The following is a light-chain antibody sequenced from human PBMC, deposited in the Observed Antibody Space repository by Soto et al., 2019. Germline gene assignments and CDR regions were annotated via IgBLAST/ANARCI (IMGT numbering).Light chain of an antibody. Sequence: SYELTQPLSVSVALGQTARITCGADNIGGKHVHWYQQKPGQAPVLVIHRDTKRPSGIPERFSGSNSGNTATLIISTAQAGDEADYYCQVWDSSNVVFGGGTQLT. CDR2: RDT. V-gene: IGLV3-9*01. J-gene: IGLJ2*01. CDR3: QVWDSSNVV. CDR1: NIGGKH.